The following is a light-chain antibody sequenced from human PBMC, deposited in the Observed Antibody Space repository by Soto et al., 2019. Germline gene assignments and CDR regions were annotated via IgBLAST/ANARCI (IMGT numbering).Light chain of an antibody. CDR1: SSDVGGYIY. J-gene: IGLJ1*01. Sequence: QSVLTRPASLSGSPGQSITISYTGTSSDVGGYIYVSWYQQHPGKAPKLMIYDVTSRPSGVSYRFSGSKSGNTASLTISGLQAEDEADYYCSSYTTSSSYVFGTGTKVTVL. V-gene: IGLV2-14*01. CDR3: SSYTTSSSYV. CDR2: DVT.